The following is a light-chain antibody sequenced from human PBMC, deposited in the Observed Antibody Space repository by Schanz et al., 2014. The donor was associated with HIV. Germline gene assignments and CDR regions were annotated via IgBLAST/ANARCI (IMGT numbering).Light chain of an antibody. CDR2: RND. CDR3: VAWDNSLSGRVV. CDR1: SSNIGAGYE. J-gene: IGLJ2*01. Sequence: QSVLTQPPSVSGAPGQRVIISCTGSSSNIGAGYEVHWYQLLPGTAPKLLISRNDQRPSGVPDRFSGSKSGTSASLAISGLRSEDEADYYCVAWDNSLSGRVVFGGGTQLTVL. V-gene: IGLV1-47*01.